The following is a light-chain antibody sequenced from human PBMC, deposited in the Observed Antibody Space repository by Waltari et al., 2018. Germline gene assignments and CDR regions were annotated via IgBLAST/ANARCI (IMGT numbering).Light chain of an antibody. CDR3: QQYNNWPPLYT. CDR1: QSISTN. J-gene: IGKJ2*01. V-gene: IGKV3-15*01. Sequence: EIVMTQSPATLSMSPGERATLSCRASQSISTNLAWYQQRPGQAPRLLIYDTSTSATGIPVKFSGSWSGTEFTLTISDLQPEDFAVYYCQQYNNWPPLYTFGQGTKLDIK. CDR2: DTS.